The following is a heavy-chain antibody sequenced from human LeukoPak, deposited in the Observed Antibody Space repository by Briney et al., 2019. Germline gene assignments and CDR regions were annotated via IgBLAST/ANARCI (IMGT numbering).Heavy chain of an antibody. CDR1: GGTFSSYA. J-gene: IGHJ6*02. Sequence: SVKVSCKASGGTFSSYAIGWVRQAPGQGLEWMGRIIPIFGIANYAQKFQGRVTITADKSTSTAYMELSSLRSEDTAVYYCARDSSSIAARPDYYYYGMDVWGQGTTVTVSS. CDR2: IIPIFGIA. CDR3: ARDSSSIAARPDYYYYGMDV. D-gene: IGHD6-6*01. V-gene: IGHV1-69*04.